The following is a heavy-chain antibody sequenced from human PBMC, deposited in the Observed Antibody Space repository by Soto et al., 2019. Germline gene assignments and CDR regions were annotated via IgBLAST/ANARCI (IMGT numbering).Heavy chain of an antibody. CDR1: GYTFTSYG. CDR2: ISAYNGNT. Sequence: QVQLVQSGAEVKKPGASVKVSCKASGYTFTSYGISWVRQAPGQGLEWMGWISAYNGNTNYAQKLQCRVTMTTDTTTSPAYMEPTSLSSDDTDVYSCARDGGSSHGLDVLGQGTTPTLSS. D-gene: IGHD5-12*01. J-gene: IGHJ6*02. CDR3: ARDGGSSHGLDV. V-gene: IGHV1-18*01.